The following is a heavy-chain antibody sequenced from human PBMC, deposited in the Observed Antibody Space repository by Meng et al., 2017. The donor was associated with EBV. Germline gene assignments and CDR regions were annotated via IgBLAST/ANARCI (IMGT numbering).Heavy chain of an antibody. V-gene: IGHV1-2*06. CDR1: GYTFTGYY. Sequence: QVASVQSGAEVKTPGASVKVSCKASGYTFTGYYTHWVRQAPGQGLEWMGRINPNSGGTNYAQKFQGRVTMTRDTSISTAYMELSRLRSDDTAVYYCARVGIAVAGTGDYWGQGTLVTVSS. D-gene: IGHD6-19*01. CDR3: ARVGIAVAGTGDY. J-gene: IGHJ4*02. CDR2: INPNSGGT.